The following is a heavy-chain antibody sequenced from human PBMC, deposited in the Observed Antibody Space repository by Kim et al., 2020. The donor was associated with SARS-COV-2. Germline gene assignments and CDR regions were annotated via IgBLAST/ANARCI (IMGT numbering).Heavy chain of an antibody. V-gene: IGHV4-59*01. CDR3: ASTYRTGDSRYYYYGMDV. CDR1: GGSISSYY. Sequence: SETLSLTCTVSGGSISSYYWSWIRQPPGKGLEWIGYIYYSGSTNYNPSLKSRVTISVDTSKNQFSLKLSSVTAADTAVYYCASTYRTGDSRYYYYGMDVWGQGTTVTVSS. CDR2: IYYSGST. D-gene: IGHD7-27*01. J-gene: IGHJ6*02.